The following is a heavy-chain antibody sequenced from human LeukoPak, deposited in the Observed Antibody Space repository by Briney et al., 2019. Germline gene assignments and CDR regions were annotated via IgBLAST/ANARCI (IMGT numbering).Heavy chain of an antibody. Sequence: PSETLSLTCTVSGGSISSYYWTWIRQPPGKGLEWIGYIYNSRSTNYNPSLKSRVTISVDTSRNQFSLKLNSVTAADTAVYYCARVGPNRDYYFDYWGQGTLVTVSS. D-gene: IGHD5-24*01. CDR1: GGSISSYY. J-gene: IGHJ4*02. CDR2: IYNSRST. CDR3: ARVGPNRDYYFDY. V-gene: IGHV4-59*08.